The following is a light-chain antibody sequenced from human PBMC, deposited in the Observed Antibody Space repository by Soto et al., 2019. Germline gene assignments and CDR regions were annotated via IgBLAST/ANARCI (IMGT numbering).Light chain of an antibody. CDR3: QQYGNSPIT. J-gene: IGKJ5*01. CDR1: QSVSSY. CDR2: DAS. Sequence: EIVLTQSPATLSLSPGERATLSCRASQSVSSYLAWYQQKPGQAPRLLIYDASNRATGIPARFSGSGSGTDFTLTISSLEPEDLAVYYCQQYGNSPITFGQGTRLEIK. V-gene: IGKV3-11*01.